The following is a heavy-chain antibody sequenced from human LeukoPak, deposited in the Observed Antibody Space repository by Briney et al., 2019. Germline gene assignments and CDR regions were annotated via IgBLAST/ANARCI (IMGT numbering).Heavy chain of an antibody. CDR2: IYYSGST. J-gene: IGHJ3*02. CDR1: GGSINNYY. V-gene: IGHV4-59*08. CDR3: ARHGYYGPLDAFDI. D-gene: IGHD3-22*01. Sequence: SEALSLTCTVSGGSINNYYWSWIRQPPGKGLEWIGYIYYSGSTNYNPSLKSRVTISVDTSKNQFSLKLSSVTAADTAVYYCARHGYYGPLDAFDIWGQGTMVTVSS.